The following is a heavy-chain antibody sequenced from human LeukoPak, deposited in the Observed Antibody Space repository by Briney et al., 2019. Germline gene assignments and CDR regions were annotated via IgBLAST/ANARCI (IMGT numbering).Heavy chain of an antibody. D-gene: IGHD6-19*01. V-gene: IGHV1-18*01. Sequence: ASVKVSCKVFGYRLTNYGISWVRQAPGQGLEWMGWISVYNGNTNYTQKFQGIVTLTTDTSSSTAYMELRSLRSDDTAVYYCARLAVAAPIYYYYYMDVWGKGTTVTVSS. CDR1: GYRLTNYG. CDR3: ARLAVAAPIYYYYYMDV. CDR2: ISVYNGNT. J-gene: IGHJ6*03.